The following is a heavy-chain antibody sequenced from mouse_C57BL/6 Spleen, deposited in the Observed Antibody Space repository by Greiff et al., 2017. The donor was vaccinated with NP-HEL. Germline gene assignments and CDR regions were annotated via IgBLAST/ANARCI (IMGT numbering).Heavy chain of an antibody. CDR2: ISSGSSTI. CDR3: ARGFAY. J-gene: IGHJ3*01. CDR1: GFTFSDYG. Sequence: EVMLVESGGGLVKPGGSLKLSCAASGFTFSDYGMPWVRQAPEKGLEWVAYISSGSSTIYYADTVKGRFTIARDNAKNTLFLQMTSLRSEDTAMYYCARGFAYWGQGTLVTVSA. V-gene: IGHV5-17*01.